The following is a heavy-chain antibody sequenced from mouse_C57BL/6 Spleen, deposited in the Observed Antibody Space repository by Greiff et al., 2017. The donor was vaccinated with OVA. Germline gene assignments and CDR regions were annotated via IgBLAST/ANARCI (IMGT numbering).Heavy chain of an antibody. CDR1: GYTFTSYW. Sequence: VQLQQPGTELVKPWASVKLSCQASGYTFTSYWMHWVKQRPGQGLEWIGNINPSNGGTNYNDKFKSKATLPVYKSSSTAYMQLSSLTSEDSAVYYCARRGAYYSNYYFDYWGQGTTLTVAS. D-gene: IGHD2-5*01. CDR2: INPSNGGT. J-gene: IGHJ2*01. V-gene: IGHV1-53*01. CDR3: ARRGAYYSNYYFDY.